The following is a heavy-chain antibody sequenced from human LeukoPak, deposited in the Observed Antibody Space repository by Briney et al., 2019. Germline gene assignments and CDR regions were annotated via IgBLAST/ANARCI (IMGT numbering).Heavy chain of an antibody. CDR3: ARGSNELSGSYYYYYGMDV. V-gene: IGHV1-69*13. CDR2: IIPIFGTA. Sequence: ASVKVSCKASGGTFSSYAISWVRQAPGQGLEWMGGIIPIFGTANYAQKFQGRVTITADESTSTAYMELSSLRSEDTAVYYCARGSNELSGSYYYYYGMDVWGQGTTVTVSS. J-gene: IGHJ6*02. CDR1: GGTFSSYA. D-gene: IGHD3-10*01.